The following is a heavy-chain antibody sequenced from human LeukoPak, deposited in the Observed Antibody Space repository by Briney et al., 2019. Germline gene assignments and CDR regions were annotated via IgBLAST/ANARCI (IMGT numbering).Heavy chain of an antibody. CDR1: GFILRDVW. CDR2: IKSKSDGGTI. CDR3: TTDLDY. Sequence: GRSLRLSCAGSGFILRDVWMSWVRQAPRKGLEWVGRIKSKSDGGTIDYAAPVKGRVTMSRDDSKKTFSLEMNNLKTEDTGVYYCTTDLDYWGQGTLVTVSS. J-gene: IGHJ4*02. V-gene: IGHV3-15*01.